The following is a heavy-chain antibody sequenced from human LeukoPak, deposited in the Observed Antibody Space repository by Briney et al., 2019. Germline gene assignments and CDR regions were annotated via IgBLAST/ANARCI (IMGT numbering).Heavy chain of an antibody. Sequence: GGSLRLSCAASGFTVSSNEMSWVRQAPGKGLEWASSISGGSTYYADSRKGRFTISRDNSKNTLHLQMNSLRAEDTAVYYCAKSTDRYFSSGGGEFDYWGQGTLVTVSS. V-gene: IGHV3-38-3*01. CDR3: AKSTDRYFSSGGGEFDY. D-gene: IGHD6-25*01. J-gene: IGHJ4*02. CDR2: ISGGST. CDR1: GFTVSSNE.